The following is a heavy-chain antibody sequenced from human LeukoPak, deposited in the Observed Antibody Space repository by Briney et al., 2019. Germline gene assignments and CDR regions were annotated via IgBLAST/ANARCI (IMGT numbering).Heavy chain of an antibody. CDR2: ISGSGSKT. CDR3: VKDPAAADTGAFDY. J-gene: IGHJ4*02. Sequence: GGSLRLPCAASGFTFSSYAMSWLRKAPGKGLEWVSAISGSGSKTYYADSVEGRFTISRDDSRNTVYLQMNSLRADDTAVYYCVKDPAAADTGAFDYWGQGTLVTVSS. D-gene: IGHD6-13*01. V-gene: IGHV3-23*01. CDR1: GFTFSSYA.